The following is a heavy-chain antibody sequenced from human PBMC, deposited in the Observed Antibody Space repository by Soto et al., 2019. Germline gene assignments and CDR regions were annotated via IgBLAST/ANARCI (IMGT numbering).Heavy chain of an antibody. CDR1: GFTFSSYA. V-gene: IGHV3-30-3*01. CDR3: AKGEVVINDAFDI. Sequence: GGSLRLSCAASGFTFSSYAMHWVRQAPGKGLEWVAVISYDGSNKYYADSVKGRFTISRDNSKNTLYLQMNSLRAEDTAVYYCAKGEVVINDAFDIWGQGTMVTVSS. J-gene: IGHJ3*02. D-gene: IGHD3-22*01. CDR2: ISYDGSNK.